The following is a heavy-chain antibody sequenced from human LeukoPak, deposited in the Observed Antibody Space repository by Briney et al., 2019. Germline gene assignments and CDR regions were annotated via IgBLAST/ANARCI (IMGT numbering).Heavy chain of an antibody. CDR2: IYYSGST. Sequence: SETLSLTCTVSGGSISSSSYYWGWIRQPPGRGLEWIGSIYYSGSTYYNPSLKSRVTISVDTSNDQFSLKMSSVTAADTAVYHCARVYYFDTSGPFDSWGQGTLVTVSS. CDR1: GGSISSSSYY. V-gene: IGHV4-39*07. D-gene: IGHD3-22*01. CDR3: ARVYYFDTSGPFDS. J-gene: IGHJ4*02.